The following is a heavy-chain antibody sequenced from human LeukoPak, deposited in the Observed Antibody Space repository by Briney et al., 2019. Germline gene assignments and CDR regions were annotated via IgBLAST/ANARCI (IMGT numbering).Heavy chain of an antibody. CDR3: AKXXXAYXSSTSCFDGYDY. J-gene: IGHJ4*02. CDR2: ISGSGGST. V-gene: IGHV3-23*01. D-gene: IGHD2-2*01. Sequence: PGGSLRLSCAASGFTFSSYAMSWVRQAPGKGLEWVSAISGSGGSTYYADSVKGRFSISRDNSKNTLYLQLNSLRAEATAVYYGAKXXXAYXSSTSCFDGYDYWGQGTLVTVSS. CDR1: GFTFSSYA.